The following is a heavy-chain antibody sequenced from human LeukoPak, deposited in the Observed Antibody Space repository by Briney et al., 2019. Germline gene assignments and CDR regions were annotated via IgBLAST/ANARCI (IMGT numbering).Heavy chain of an antibody. J-gene: IGHJ4*02. V-gene: IGHV3-23*01. CDR2: ISGSGGST. D-gene: IGHD4-23*01. CDR3: ATRQTTVDYYDC. Sequence: PGGSLRLSCAASGFTFSSYAMSWVRQAPGKGLEWVSAISGSGGSTYYADSVKGRFTISRDNSKSTLFLQMNSLRAEDTAVYYCATRQTTVDYYDCWGQGTLVTVSS. CDR1: GFTFSSYA.